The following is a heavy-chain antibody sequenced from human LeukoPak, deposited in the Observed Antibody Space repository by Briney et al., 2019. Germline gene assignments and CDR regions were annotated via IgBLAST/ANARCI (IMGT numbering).Heavy chain of an antibody. D-gene: IGHD3-22*01. Sequence: GGSLRLSCVASGFTFSSNGMHWVRQAPGKGLEGVTFIQYDGSKKYYADSVKGRFTISRDNSKNTLYLQMNSLRAEDTAVYYCAKDRYYDSSGSTGGPDYWGQGTLVTVSS. J-gene: IGHJ4*02. CDR2: IQYDGSKK. V-gene: IGHV3-30*02. CDR3: AKDRYYDSSGSTGGPDY. CDR1: GFTFSSNG.